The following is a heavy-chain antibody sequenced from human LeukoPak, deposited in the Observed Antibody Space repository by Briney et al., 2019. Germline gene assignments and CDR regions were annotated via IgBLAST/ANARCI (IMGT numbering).Heavy chain of an antibody. V-gene: IGHV4-4*07. J-gene: IGHJ5*02. D-gene: IGHD2-2*01. CDR2: IYTSGST. CDR3: ALRGLVRGFDP. Sequence: SETLSLTCTVSGGSISSYYWSWIRQPAGKGLEWIGRIYTSGSTNFNPSLKSRVTISVDTSKNQFSLKLSSVTAADTAVYYCALRGLVRGFDPWGQGTLVTVSS. CDR1: GGSISSYY.